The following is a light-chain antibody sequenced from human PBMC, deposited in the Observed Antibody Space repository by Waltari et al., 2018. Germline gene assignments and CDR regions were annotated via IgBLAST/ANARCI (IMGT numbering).Light chain of an antibody. CDR1: RSLSHH. J-gene: IGKJ1*01. V-gene: IGKV3-15*01. CDR2: GAS. Sequence: EIVMTHSPVTLSVSPGDRATLPCRSIRSLSHHLTWYQQTPGPAPRLLMYGASTRATGIPARFSGSGYGTEFTLTISSLQSEDFAVYYWQKYNYWRTFGQGTKVEI. CDR3: QKYNYWRT.